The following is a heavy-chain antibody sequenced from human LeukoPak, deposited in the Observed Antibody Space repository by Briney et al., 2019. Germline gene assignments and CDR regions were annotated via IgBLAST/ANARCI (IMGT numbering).Heavy chain of an antibody. CDR3: ARYRLGWFDP. CDR2: INTSGST. Sequence: PSQTLSLTCSVSSDSISSTSGTYFWGWIRQPAGKGLEWIGRINTSGSTNYNPPLKSRVPMSVDTSKNQFSLKVTSVTAADTAVYYCARYRLGWFDPWGQGTLVTVSS. V-gene: IGHV4-61*02. CDR1: SDSISSTSGTYF. J-gene: IGHJ5*02. D-gene: IGHD1-1*01.